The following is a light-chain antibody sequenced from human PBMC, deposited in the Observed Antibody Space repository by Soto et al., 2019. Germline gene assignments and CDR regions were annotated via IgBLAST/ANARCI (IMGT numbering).Light chain of an antibody. V-gene: IGKV3-20*01. CDR3: QQYGSSPLT. J-gene: IGKJ4*01. CDR1: QSVNSNY. CDR2: GAS. Sequence: EIVLTQSPGTLSLSPGERASLSCRASQSVNSNYLAWYQQKPGQAPRLLIYGASTRATGIPDRFSGGGSGTDFTLTISRLEHDDLAVYHCQQYGSSPLTFGGGTKVEIK.